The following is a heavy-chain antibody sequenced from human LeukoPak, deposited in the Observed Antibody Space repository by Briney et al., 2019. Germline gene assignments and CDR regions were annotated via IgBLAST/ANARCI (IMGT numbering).Heavy chain of an antibody. V-gene: IGHV5-51*01. CDR3: ARSQEYGSGSYFKD. CDR1: GYSFTSYW. J-gene: IGHJ4*02. Sequence: GQSLKISCKGYGYSFTSYWIGWVRQMPGKGLEWMGIIYPGDSHTRYSPSLQGKVNYSVDRSISTAYLQWSSLKASDTAIYYCARSQEYGSGSYFKDWGQGTLVTVSS. CDR2: IYPGDSHT. D-gene: IGHD3-10*01.